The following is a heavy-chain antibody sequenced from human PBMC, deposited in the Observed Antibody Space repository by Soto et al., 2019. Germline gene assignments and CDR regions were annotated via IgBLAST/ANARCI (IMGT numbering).Heavy chain of an antibody. CDR2: IKHDGSEK. J-gene: IGHJ4*02. V-gene: IGHV3-7*01. CDR1: GFTFSSYW. CDR3: VRDRSGSYLEGFDY. D-gene: IGHD1-26*01. Sequence: EVQLVESGGGLVHLGGSRRLSCAASGFTFSSYWMTWVRQAPGKGLEWVANIKHDGSEKYYVDYVKGRFTISRDNARNSVFLGMKSLRAEDTAVYSCVRDRSGSYLEGFDYWGQGTLVTVSS.